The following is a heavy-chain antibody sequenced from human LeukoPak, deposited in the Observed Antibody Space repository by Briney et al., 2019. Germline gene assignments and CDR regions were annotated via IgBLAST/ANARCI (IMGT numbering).Heavy chain of an antibody. D-gene: IGHD5-18*01. CDR2: ISYDGSNK. CDR3: ARDLGYSYGYVVDY. CDR1: GFTFSSYA. Sequence: WRSLRLSCAASGFTFSSYAMHWVRQAPGKGLGRVAVISYDGSNKYYADSVKGRFTISRDNSKNTLYLQMNSLRAEDTAVYYCARDLGYSYGYVVDYWGQGTLVTASS. J-gene: IGHJ4*02. V-gene: IGHV3-30-3*01.